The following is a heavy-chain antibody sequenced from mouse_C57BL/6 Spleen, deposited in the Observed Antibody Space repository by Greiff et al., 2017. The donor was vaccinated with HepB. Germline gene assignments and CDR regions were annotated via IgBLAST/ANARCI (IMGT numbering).Heavy chain of an antibody. Sequence: EVKVVESGGGLVKPGGSLKLSCAASGFTFSSYAMSWVRQTPEKRLEWVATISDGGSYTYYPDNVKGRFTISRDNAKNNLYLQMSHLKSEETAMYYCARDHYGSSYWYFDVWGTGTTVTVSS. J-gene: IGHJ1*03. CDR2: ISDGGSYT. CDR1: GFTFSSYA. CDR3: ARDHYGSSYWYFDV. D-gene: IGHD1-1*01. V-gene: IGHV5-4*01.